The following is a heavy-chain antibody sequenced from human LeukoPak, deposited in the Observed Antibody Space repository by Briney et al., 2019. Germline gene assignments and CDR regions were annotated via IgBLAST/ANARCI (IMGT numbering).Heavy chain of an antibody. Sequence: GGSLRLSCAASGFTFDDYAMHWVRQAPGKGLEWVSGISCNSGSIGYADSVKGRFTISRDNAKNSLYLQMNSLRAEDTAVYYCARDPAGDFWSGYQYYFDYWGQGTLVTVSS. CDR1: GFTFDDYA. J-gene: IGHJ4*02. V-gene: IGHV3-9*01. CDR2: ISCNSGSI. D-gene: IGHD3-3*01. CDR3: ARDPAGDFWSGYQYYFDY.